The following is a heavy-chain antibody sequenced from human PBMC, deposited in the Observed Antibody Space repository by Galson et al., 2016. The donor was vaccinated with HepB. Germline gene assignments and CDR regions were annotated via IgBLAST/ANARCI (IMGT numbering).Heavy chain of an antibody. D-gene: IGHD1-1*01. V-gene: IGHV3-15*01. CDR1: GFTFSNAW. CDR3: TTGGGNWALGMDV. CDR2: IKSKIDGGTT. J-gene: IGHJ6*02. Sequence: SLRLSCAGSGFTFSNAWMSWVRQAPGKGLEWVGRIKSKIDGGTTDYAAPVKGRFTISRDDSKNTLYLQMNSLKTEDTAVYYCTTGGGNWALGMDVWGQGTTVTVSS.